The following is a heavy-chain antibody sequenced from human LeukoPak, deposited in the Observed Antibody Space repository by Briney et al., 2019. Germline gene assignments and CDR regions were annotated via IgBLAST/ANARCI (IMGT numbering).Heavy chain of an antibody. CDR1: GFTFSNYE. Sequence: GGSLRLSCAASGFTFSNYEMNWVRQAPGKGLEWVSYISSSGSIYYADAVKGRFTIYRDNAKNPLYLQMNSLRAEDTAIYYCASTNYYGSSGFSNWFDPWGQGTLVTVSS. V-gene: IGHV3-48*03. J-gene: IGHJ5*02. D-gene: IGHD3-22*01. CDR2: ISSSGSI. CDR3: ASTNYYGSSGFSNWFDP.